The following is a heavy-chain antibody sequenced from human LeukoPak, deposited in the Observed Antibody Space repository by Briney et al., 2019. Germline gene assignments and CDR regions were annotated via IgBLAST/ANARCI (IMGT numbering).Heavy chain of an antibody. V-gene: IGHV3-23*01. J-gene: IGHJ5*02. D-gene: IGHD3-9*01. CDR3: AKVLVGEDILTGFYHRTKWFDP. Sequence: GWSLRLSCAASGFTFSSFAMSWVRQAPGKGLEWVSGINDSGGKTYYADSVKGRFTISRDNFKNTLYLQINNLRAEDTAVYYCAKVLVGEDILTGFYHRTKWFDPWGQGTLVTVSS. CDR2: INDSGGKT. CDR1: GFTFSSFA.